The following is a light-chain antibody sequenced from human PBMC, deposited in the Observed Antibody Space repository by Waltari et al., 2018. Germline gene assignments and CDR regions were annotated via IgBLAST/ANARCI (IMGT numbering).Light chain of an antibody. CDR3: TSYTSSGTCV. J-gene: IGLJ1*01. V-gene: IGLV2-14*03. CDR2: DVS. Sequence: QSALTQPASVSGSPGQSITISCPGTTSDVGGYEYVSWYQQHPGKAPKLMIYDVSYRPSGVSNRFSGSKSGNTASLTISGLQDEDEADYYCTSYTSSGTCVFGSGTKVTVL. CDR1: TSDVGGYEY.